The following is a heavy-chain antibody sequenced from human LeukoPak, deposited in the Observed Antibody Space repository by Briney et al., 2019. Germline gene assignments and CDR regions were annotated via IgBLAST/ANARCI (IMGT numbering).Heavy chain of an antibody. J-gene: IGHJ4*02. CDR2: IFHTGHT. CDR1: GGSISSGDYP. D-gene: IGHD3-10*01. CDR3: ARGFYGSGSQFDY. Sequence: PSETLSLTCAVSGGSISSGDYPWSWIRQPPGKGLEWIGYIFHTGHTSYNPSLESRVTISVDMSKNQLSLKLSSVTAADTAVYYCARGFYGSGSQFDYWGQGTLVTVSS. V-gene: IGHV4-30-2*01.